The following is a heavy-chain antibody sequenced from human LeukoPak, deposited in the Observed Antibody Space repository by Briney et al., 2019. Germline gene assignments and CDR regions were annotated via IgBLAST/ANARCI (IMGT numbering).Heavy chain of an antibody. D-gene: IGHD4-11*01. CDR1: GFTFDDYA. CDR3: ARDNDYKIDY. CDR2: ITGDGSTT. V-gene: IGHV3-74*01. Sequence: PGGSLRLSCAASGFTFDDYAMHWVRQPPGKGLEWVSRITGDGSTTIYADSVKGRFTISRDNAKNMVYLQLNSPRTEDTAVYYCARDNDYKIDYWGQGTLLTVSS. J-gene: IGHJ4*02.